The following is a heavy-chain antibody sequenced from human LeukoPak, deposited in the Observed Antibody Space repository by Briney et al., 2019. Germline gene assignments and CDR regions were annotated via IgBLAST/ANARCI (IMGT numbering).Heavy chain of an antibody. CDR3: ARGADTAMVYDY. V-gene: IGHV4-59*08. CDR1: GGSISSYY. CDR2: IYYSGST. D-gene: IGHD5-18*01. J-gene: IGHJ4*02. Sequence: SETLSLTCTVSGGSISSYYWSWIRQPPGKGLEWIGYIYYSGSTNYNPSLKSRVTISVVTSKNQFSLKLSSVTAADTAVYYCARGADTAMVYDYWGQGTLVTVSS.